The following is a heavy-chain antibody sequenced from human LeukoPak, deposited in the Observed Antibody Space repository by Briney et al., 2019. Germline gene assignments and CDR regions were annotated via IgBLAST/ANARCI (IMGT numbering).Heavy chain of an antibody. V-gene: IGHV3-23*01. J-gene: IGHJ4*02. CDR3: ARGVDVWGNYRQYYFDY. Sequence: GGSLRLSCAASGFTFSSYAMSWVRQAPGKGLEWVSSITSSGSATCYADSVKGRFTISRDNSKNTLYLQMNGLIAEDTAVYYCARGVDVWGNYRQYYFDYWGQETLVTVSS. D-gene: IGHD3-16*02. CDR2: ITSSGSAT. CDR1: GFTFSSYA.